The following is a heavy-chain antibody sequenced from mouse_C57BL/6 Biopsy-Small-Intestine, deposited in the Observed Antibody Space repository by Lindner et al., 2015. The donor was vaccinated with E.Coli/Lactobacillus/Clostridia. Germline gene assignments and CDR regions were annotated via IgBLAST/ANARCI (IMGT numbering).Heavy chain of an antibody. CDR1: GYTFTDYN. J-gene: IGHJ4*01. V-gene: IGHV1-18*01. D-gene: IGHD2-13*01. Sequence: VQLQESGSELVKPGASVKIPCKASGYTFTDYNVDWVKQSHGQSLEWIGNINPHNGVTIYNQTFKGKATLTVDKSSSTAFMELRGLTSEDTAVYFCARGRLYYGDYGMDYWGQGSSVTVSS. CDR3: ARGRLYYGDYGMDY. CDR2: INPHNGVT.